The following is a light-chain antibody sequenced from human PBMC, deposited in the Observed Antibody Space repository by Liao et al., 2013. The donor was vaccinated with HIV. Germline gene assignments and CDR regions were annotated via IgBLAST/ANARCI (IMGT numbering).Light chain of an antibody. Sequence: SYELTQPPSVSVSPGQTASITCSGDKLGXKYACWYQQKPGQSPVLVIYQDSKRPSGIPERFSGSNSGNTATLTISGTQAMDEADYYCQAWDSSTYVVFGGGTKLTVL. CDR3: QAWDSSTYVV. V-gene: IGLV3-1*01. CDR2: QDS. J-gene: IGLJ2*01. CDR1: KLGXKY.